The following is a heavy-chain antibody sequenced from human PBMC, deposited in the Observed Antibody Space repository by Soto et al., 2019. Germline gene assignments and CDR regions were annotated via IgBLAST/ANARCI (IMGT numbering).Heavy chain of an antibody. CDR3: ASGTSYSYGYWHY. V-gene: IGHV5-51*01. CDR1: GYSFTSYW. D-gene: IGHD5-18*01. J-gene: IGHJ4*02. CDR2: IYPGDSDT. Sequence: GESLKISWKGSGYSFTSYWIGWVRQMPGKGLEWRGIIYPGDSDTRYSPSFQGEGTISADKSISTAYLQWSSLKASDTAMYYCASGTSYSYGYWHYWGQGTLVTVSS.